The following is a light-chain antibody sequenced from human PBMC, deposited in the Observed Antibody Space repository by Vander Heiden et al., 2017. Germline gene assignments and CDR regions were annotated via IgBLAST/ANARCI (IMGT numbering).Light chain of an antibody. CDR3: LQDNTYPWT. CDR2: ASS. CDR1: QAIRND. Sequence: AIQMTQSPSSLSASVGDRVTITCRASQAIRNDLGWYQQKPGKAPKVLIYASSSLESGVPSRYGGSGSGTDFTLTIGSLQPEDFATYYCLQDNTYPWTFGQGTKVEIK. V-gene: IGKV1-6*01. J-gene: IGKJ1*01.